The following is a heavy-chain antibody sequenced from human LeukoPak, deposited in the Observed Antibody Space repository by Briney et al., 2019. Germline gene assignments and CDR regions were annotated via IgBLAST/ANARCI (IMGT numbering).Heavy chain of an antibody. CDR3: ATLGYSSSWSFDY. V-gene: IGHV3-53*01. J-gene: IGHJ4*02. CDR1: GFTFSSNY. D-gene: IGHD6-13*01. Sequence: PGGSLRLSCAASGFTFSSNYMSWVRQAPGKGLEWVSVIYSGGRTYYADSVKGRFTISRDNSKNTLYLQMNSLRAEDTAVYYCATLGYSSSWSFDYWGQGTLVTVSS. CDR2: IYSGGRT.